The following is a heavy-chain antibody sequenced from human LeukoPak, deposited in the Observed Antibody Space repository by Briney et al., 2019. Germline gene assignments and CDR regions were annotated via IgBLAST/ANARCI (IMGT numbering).Heavy chain of an antibody. CDR3: AKDLGYCSGGSCYSNSYYYGMDV. J-gene: IGHJ6*02. CDR1: GFAFSFYA. Sequence: GGSLRLSCAASGFAFSFYAMSWVRQAPGKGLEWVSAISGSGGSTYYADSVKGRFTISRDNSKNTLYLQMNSLRAEDTAVYYCAKDLGYCSGGSCYSNSYYYGMDVWGQGTTVTVSS. D-gene: IGHD2-15*01. V-gene: IGHV3-23*01. CDR2: ISGSGGST.